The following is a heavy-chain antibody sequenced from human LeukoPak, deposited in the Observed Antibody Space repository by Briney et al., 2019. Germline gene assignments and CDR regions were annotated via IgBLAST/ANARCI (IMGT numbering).Heavy chain of an antibody. D-gene: IGHD2/OR15-2a*01. J-gene: IGHJ3*02. CDR2: IYDSGTT. CDR1: GGSFGNYY. V-gene: IGHV4-59*01. Sequence: SETLSLTCTVSGGSFGNYYWSWIRQPPGKGLEWIGYIYDSGTTNYNPSLKSRVTISVDTSKNQFSLKLSSVTAADTAVYYCARDFSAAFDIWGQGTMVTVSS. CDR3: ARDFSAAFDI.